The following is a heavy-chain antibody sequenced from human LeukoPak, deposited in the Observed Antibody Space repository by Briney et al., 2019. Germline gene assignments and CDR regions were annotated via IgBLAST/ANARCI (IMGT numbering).Heavy chain of an antibody. J-gene: IGHJ3*02. V-gene: IGHV4-34*01. Sequence: SETLSLTCAVYGGSFSGYYWSWIRQPPGKGLEWIGEMNDSGSTNYNPSLKSRVTISVDTSKNQFSLKLSSVTAADTAVYYCATYNVLRYFDWLPRAPDAFDIWGQGTMVTVST. CDR1: GGSFSGYY. CDR3: ATYNVLRYFDWLPRAPDAFDI. D-gene: IGHD3-9*01. CDR2: MNDSGST.